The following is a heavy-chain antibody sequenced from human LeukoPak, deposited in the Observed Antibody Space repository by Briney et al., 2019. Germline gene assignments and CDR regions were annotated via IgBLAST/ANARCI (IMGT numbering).Heavy chain of an antibody. V-gene: IGHV1-69*02. Sequence: SVKVSCKASGGTFSSYTISWVRQAPGQGLEWMGRVIPILGIANYAQKFQGRVTITADKSTSTAYMELSSLRSEDTAVYYCARSRNYDILTGYSYYFDYWGQGTLVTVSS. CDR1: GGTFSSYT. CDR2: VIPILGIA. D-gene: IGHD3-9*01. CDR3: ARSRNYDILTGYSYYFDY. J-gene: IGHJ4*02.